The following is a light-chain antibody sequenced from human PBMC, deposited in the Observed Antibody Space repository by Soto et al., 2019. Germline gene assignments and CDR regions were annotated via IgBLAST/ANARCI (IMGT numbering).Light chain of an antibody. Sequence: NFMLTQPHSVSESPGKTLTISCVGSGGDIARNVVQWYQQRPGSAPTTVIYEDNLRPSGVPDRFSGSIDSSSNSASLTISGLETEDEAVYYCQSYDTTSVIFGGGTKLTVL. J-gene: IGLJ2*01. CDR3: QSYDTTSVI. CDR1: GGDIARNV. CDR2: EDN. V-gene: IGLV6-57*02.